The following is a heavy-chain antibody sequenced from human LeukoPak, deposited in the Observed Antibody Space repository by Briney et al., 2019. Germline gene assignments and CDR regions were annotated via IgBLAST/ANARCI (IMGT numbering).Heavy chain of an antibody. D-gene: IGHD1-26*01. Sequence: SETLSLPCTVSSGSINSYYWGWVRQPPGKGLEWIGRIYTTGETQYNPSLKSRVTMSIDTSTNQFSLNLRSMTAADTAVYYCGRQGYTASYYFLDFWSQGTLVAVS. V-gene: IGHV4-4*07. J-gene: IGHJ4*02. CDR2: IYTTGET. CDR1: SGSINSYY. CDR3: GRQGYTASYYFLDF.